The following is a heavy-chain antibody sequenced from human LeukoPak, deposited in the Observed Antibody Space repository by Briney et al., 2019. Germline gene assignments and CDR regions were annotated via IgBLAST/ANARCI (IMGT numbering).Heavy chain of an antibody. CDR2: IRYDGSHN. CDR1: GFTFTNYG. Sequence: GGSLRLSCAVSGFTFTNYGMLWVRQAPGKGLEWVAFIRYDGSHNYYADSVKGRFTITRDISKNTLFLQMNSLRPEDTAVYYCAKDKGGARIYFDSWGQGTLVTVSS. D-gene: IGHD1-26*01. CDR3: AKDKGGARIYFDS. J-gene: IGHJ4*02. V-gene: IGHV3-30*02.